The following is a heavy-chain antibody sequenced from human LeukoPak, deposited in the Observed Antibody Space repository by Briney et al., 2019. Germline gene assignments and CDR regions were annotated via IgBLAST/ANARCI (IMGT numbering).Heavy chain of an antibody. V-gene: IGHV1-2*02. CDR2: INPNSGGT. D-gene: IGHD6-19*01. CDR3: ARGRVRVAGFTNPYYFDY. CDR1: GYTFTGYY. J-gene: IGHJ4*02. Sequence: ASVKVSCKASGYTFTGYYMHWVRQAPGQGLEWMGWINPNSGGTNYAQKFQGRVTMTRDTSISTAYMELSRLRSDDTAVYYCARGRVRVAGFTNPYYFDYWGQGTLVTVSS.